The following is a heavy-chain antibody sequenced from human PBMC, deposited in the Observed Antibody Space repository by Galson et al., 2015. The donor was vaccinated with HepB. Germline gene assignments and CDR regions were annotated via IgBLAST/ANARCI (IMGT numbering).Heavy chain of an antibody. J-gene: IGHJ4*02. CDR1: GGTFTSYG. D-gene: IGHD1-1*01. CDR2: ISAYNGNT. Sequence: SVKVSCKASGGTFTSYGISWVRQAPGQGLEWMGWISAYNGNTNYAQKLQGRVTMTTDTSTSTAYMELRSLRSDDTAVYYCARVLQLERLADYWGQGTLVTVSS. V-gene: IGHV1-18*04. CDR3: ARVLQLERLADY.